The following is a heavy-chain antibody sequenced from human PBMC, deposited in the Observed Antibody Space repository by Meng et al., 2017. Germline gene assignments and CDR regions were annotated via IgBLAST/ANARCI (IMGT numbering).Heavy chain of an antibody. V-gene: IGHV3-74*01. D-gene: IGHD4-17*01. CDR2: INSDGSST. CDR1: GFTFSSYW. Sequence: GESLKISCAASGFTFSSYWMHWVRQAPGKGLVWVSRINSDGSSTSYADSVKGRFTISRDNAKNTLYLQMNSLRAEDTAVYYCARDRYGDYAFWLDYYYYYGMDVWGQGTTVTVSS. J-gene: IGHJ6*02. CDR3: ARDRYGDYAFWLDYYYYYGMDV.